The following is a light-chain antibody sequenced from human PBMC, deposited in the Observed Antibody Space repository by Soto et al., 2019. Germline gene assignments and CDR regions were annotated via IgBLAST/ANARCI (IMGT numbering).Light chain of an antibody. CDR1: QSISNW. J-gene: IGKJ1*01. CDR2: RAS. V-gene: IGKV1-5*01. Sequence: IHLNPSPSTLSASVSDRVTXTCRASQSISNWWAWYQQKPGTAPKLLIYRASPLESGVPSRFSGSGSGTEFTLISINLEHDDFASCYFQQYNLYSVGQGTKV. CDR3: QQYNLYS.